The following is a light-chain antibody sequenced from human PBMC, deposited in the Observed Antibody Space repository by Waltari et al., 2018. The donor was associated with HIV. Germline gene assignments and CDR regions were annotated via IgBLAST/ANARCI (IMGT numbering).Light chain of an antibody. CDR3: MEALQTPFT. V-gene: IGKV2-28*01. J-gene: IGKJ2*01. CDR2: LGS. Sequence: IVLTQSPLSLPVTPGEPASISCRSTQSLLYSNGKNYLDWYLQKPGQSPQLLIYLGSNRASGAPDRFSGSGSGTDFTLKISRVEAEDVGVYYCMEALQTPFTFGQGTKLEIK. CDR1: QSLLYSNGKNY.